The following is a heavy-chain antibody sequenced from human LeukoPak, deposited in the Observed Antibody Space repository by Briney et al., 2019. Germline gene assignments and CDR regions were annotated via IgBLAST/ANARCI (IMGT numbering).Heavy chain of an antibody. CDR2: ISSSSSYI. J-gene: IGHJ3*02. V-gene: IGHV3-21*01. CDR1: GFTFSSYS. Sequence: GGSLRLSCAASGFTFSSYSMNWVRQAPGKGLEWVSSISSSSSYIYYADSVKGRSTISRDNAKNSLYLQMNSLRAEDTAVYYCARIIRFPSNDAFDIWGQGTMVTVSS. CDR3: ARIIRFPSNDAFDI. D-gene: IGHD4-17*01.